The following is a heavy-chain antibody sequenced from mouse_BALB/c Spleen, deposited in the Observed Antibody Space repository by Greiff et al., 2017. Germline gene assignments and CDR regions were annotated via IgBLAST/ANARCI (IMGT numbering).Heavy chain of an antibody. D-gene: IGHD1-1*01. CDR1: GFTFSSYA. J-gene: IGHJ4*01. Sequence: DVMLVESGGGLVKPGGSLKLSCAASGFTFSSYAMSWVRQTPEKRLEWVASISSGGSTYYPDSVKGRFTISRDNARNILYLQMSSLRSEDTAMYYCARAYYYGSSPYAMDYWGQGTSVTVSS. CDR2: ISSGGST. CDR3: ARAYYYGSSPYAMDY. V-gene: IGHV5-6-5*01.